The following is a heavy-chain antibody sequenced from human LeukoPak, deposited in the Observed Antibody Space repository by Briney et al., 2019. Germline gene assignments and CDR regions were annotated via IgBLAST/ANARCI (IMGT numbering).Heavy chain of an antibody. J-gene: IGHJ5*02. CDR2: ISGDGGST. Sequence: GGSLRLSCAASGFTFDDYAMHWVRQAPGKGLEWVSLISGDGGSTYYADSVKGRFTISRDNSKNSLYLQMNSLRTEDTALYYCANLIAAADPASWGQGTLVTVSS. D-gene: IGHD6-13*01. CDR1: GFTFDDYA. CDR3: ANLIAAADPAS. V-gene: IGHV3-43*02.